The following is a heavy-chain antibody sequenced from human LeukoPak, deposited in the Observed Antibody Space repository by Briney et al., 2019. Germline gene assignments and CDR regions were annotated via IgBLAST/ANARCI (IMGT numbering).Heavy chain of an antibody. CDR2: IKQDGSEK. CDR3: ARYDYVWGGYHISY. V-gene: IGHV3-7*01. CDR1: GFTFSSYW. J-gene: IGHJ4*02. Sequence: GGSLRLSCAASGFTFSSYWMSWVRQAPGKGLEWVANIKQDGSEKYYVDSVKGRFTISRDNAKKSLYLQMNSLRAEDTAVYYCARYDYVWGGYHISYWGQGTLVTVSS. D-gene: IGHD3-16*02.